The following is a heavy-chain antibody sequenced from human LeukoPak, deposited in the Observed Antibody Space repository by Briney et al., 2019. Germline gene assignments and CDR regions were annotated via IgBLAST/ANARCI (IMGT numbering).Heavy chain of an antibody. CDR2: IYYSGST. CDR3: ARLEAYCGGDCYIFDY. V-gene: IGHV4-59*01. J-gene: IGHJ4*02. Sequence: SETLSLTCTVSGGSISSYYWSWIRQPPGKGLEWIGYIYYSGSTNYNPSLKSRVTISVDTSKNQFSLKVSSVTAADTAVYYCARLEAYCGGDCYIFDYWGQGTLVTVSS. CDR1: GGSISSYY. D-gene: IGHD2-21*02.